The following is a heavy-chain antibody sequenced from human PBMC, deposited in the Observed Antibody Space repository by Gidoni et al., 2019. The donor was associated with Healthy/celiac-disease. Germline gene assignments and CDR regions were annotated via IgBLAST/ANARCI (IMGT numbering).Heavy chain of an antibody. CDR1: GYSFTSYW. CDR3: AKSTMTTLGYYGMDV. J-gene: IGHJ6*02. Sequence: EVELVQSGAEVKKPGDSRKISCKGSGYSFTSYWIAWVRQMPGKGLECMGIIYPRDSDTRYSPSFKGQVTISVDKSVDTAYLQWSSLKASDTAIYYCAKSTMTTLGYYGMDVWGQGTTVSVSS. D-gene: IGHD4-17*01. CDR2: IYPRDSDT. V-gene: IGHV5-51*01.